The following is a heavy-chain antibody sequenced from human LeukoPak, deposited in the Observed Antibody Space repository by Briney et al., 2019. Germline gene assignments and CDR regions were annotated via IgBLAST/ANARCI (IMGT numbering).Heavy chain of an antibody. CDR3: ARDRFLEWLFDY. Sequence: ASVKVSCKASGYTFTGYYMHWVRQAPGQGLEWMGRINPNSGGTNYAQKFQGRVTMTRDTSISTAYMELSRLRSDDTAVYYCARDRFLEWLFDYWGQGTLVTVSS. CDR1: GYTFTGYY. V-gene: IGHV1-2*06. CDR2: INPNSGGT. D-gene: IGHD3-3*01. J-gene: IGHJ4*02.